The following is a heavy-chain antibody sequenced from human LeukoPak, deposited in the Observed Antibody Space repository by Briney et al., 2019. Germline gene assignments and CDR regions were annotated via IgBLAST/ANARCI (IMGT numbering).Heavy chain of an antibody. J-gene: IGHJ4*02. D-gene: IGHD3-10*01. CDR1: GFIFSTYW. CDR2: INGDGSTT. Sequence: GGSLRLSCAASGFIFSTYWMHWVRQAPGKGPLWVSHINGDGSTTNYADSVKGRFTISRDNAKNTLYLQMNSLRAEDTAVYYCAEAASVRGVSYWGQGTLVTVSS. CDR3: AEAASVRGVSY. V-gene: IGHV3-74*01.